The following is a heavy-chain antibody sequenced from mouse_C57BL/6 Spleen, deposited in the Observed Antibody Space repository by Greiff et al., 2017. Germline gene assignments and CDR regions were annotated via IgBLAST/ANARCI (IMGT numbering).Heavy chain of an antibody. CDR3: ARRASAQATPFDY. D-gene: IGHD3-2*02. V-gene: IGHV1-19*01. CDR2: INPYNGGT. CDR1: GYTFTDYY. J-gene: IGHJ2*01. Sequence: EVQLQESGPVLVKPGASVKMSCKASGYTFTDYYMNWVKQSHGKSLEWIGVINPYNGGTSYNQKFKGKATLTVDKSSSTAYMELNSLTSEDSAVYYCARRASAQATPFDYWGQGTTLTVSS.